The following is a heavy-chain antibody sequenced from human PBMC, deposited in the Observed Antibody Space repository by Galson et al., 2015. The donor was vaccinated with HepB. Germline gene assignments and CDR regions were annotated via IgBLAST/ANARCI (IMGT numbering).Heavy chain of an antibody. Sequence: SVKVSCKASGYTFTGYYMHWVRQAPGHGLEWMGWINTNTGNPTYAQGFTGRFVFSLDTSVSTAYLQISSLKAEDTAVYYCARDGDGEKVSDAFDIWGQGTMVTVSS. CDR3: ARDGDGEKVSDAFDI. CDR1: GYTFTGYY. J-gene: IGHJ3*02. D-gene: IGHD4-17*01. CDR2: INTNTGNP. V-gene: IGHV7-4-1*02.